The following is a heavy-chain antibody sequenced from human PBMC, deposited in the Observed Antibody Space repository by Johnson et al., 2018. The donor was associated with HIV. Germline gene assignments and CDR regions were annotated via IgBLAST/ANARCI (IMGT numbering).Heavy chain of an antibody. V-gene: IGHV3-30*02. CDR3: AKVSGGGIVRWDI. Sequence: QEQLVESGGGVVQPGGSLRLSCAASGFTFSSYGMHWVRQAPGKGLEWVAFIRYDGSNKYYADSVKGRFTISRDNSKNTLYLQMNSLRAEDTAVYYCAKVSGGGIVRWDIWGQGKMVTVSS. CDR2: IRYDGSNK. D-gene: IGHD3-10*01. CDR1: GFTFSSYG. J-gene: IGHJ3*02.